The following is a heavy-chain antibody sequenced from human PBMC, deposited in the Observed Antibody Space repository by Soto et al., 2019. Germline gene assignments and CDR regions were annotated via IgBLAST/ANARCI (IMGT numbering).Heavy chain of an antibody. Sequence: ASVKVSCKASGYTFTSYVISWVRQAPGQGLEWMGWISAYNGNTNYAQKLQGRVTMTTDTSTSTAYMELRSLRSDDTAVYYCARGGVVPAAMKAYYYYYMDVWGKGTTVTVSS. D-gene: IGHD2-2*01. CDR2: ISAYNGNT. CDR1: GYTFTSYV. V-gene: IGHV1-18*01. J-gene: IGHJ6*03. CDR3: ARGGVVPAAMKAYYYYYMDV.